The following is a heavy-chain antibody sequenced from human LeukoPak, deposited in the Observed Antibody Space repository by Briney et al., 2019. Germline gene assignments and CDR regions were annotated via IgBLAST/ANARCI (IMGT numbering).Heavy chain of an antibody. CDR3: VRTYYYGSGSLYNLGY. Sequence: GESLKISFKGSGYSFTKYWIGWVRPMPGKGLEWMGIVYPGDSNNRYSPSFQGQVTISADKSISTAYLQWSSLKASDTAMYYCVRTYYYGSGSLYNLGYWGQGTLVTVSS. CDR1: GYSFTKYW. V-gene: IGHV5-51*01. D-gene: IGHD3-10*01. CDR2: VYPGDSNN. J-gene: IGHJ4*02.